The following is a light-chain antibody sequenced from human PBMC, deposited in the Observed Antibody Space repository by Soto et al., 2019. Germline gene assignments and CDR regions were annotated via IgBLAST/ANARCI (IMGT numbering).Light chain of an antibody. CDR3: QQYNNWPPWT. CDR2: AES. V-gene: IGKV3-15*01. J-gene: IGKJ1*01. CDR1: QSIGSN. Sequence: EIVMTQSPATLSVSPGERATLSCRASQSIGSNLAWYQQKPGQAPRLLIYAESIRATDFPARFSGSGSGTEVTLTISGLQSDDFAVYFCQQYNNWPPWTFGHGTKVEIK.